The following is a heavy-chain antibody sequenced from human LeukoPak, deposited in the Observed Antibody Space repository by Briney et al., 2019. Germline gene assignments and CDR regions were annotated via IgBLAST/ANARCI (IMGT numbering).Heavy chain of an antibody. Sequence: GGSLRLSCAASGFTFGTYWMSWVRQAPGKGLEWVASVEEDGSKKEYVDSVKGRFTISRDNAKNSVYLQMNTLRAEDTAVYYCARWRGVQSEFVYWGQGALVTVPS. CDR3: ARWRGVQSEFVY. CDR2: VEEDGSKK. J-gene: IGHJ4*02. CDR1: GFTFGTYW. D-gene: IGHD5-24*01. V-gene: IGHV3-7*01.